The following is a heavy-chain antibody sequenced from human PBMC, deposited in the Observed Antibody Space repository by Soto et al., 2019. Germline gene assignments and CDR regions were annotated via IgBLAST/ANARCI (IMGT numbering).Heavy chain of an antibody. J-gene: IGHJ6*02. D-gene: IGHD3-16*01. CDR1: GGTFSSYT. CDR2: IIPILGIA. V-gene: IGHV1-69*08. CDR3: ARDLGAPPPPFPAGMDV. Sequence: QVQLVQSGAEVKKPGSSVKVSCKASGGTFSSYTISWVRQAPGQGLEWMGRIIPILGIANYAQKFQGRVTITADKSTSTAYMELSSLRSEDTAVYYCARDLGAPPPPFPAGMDVWGQGTTVTVSS.